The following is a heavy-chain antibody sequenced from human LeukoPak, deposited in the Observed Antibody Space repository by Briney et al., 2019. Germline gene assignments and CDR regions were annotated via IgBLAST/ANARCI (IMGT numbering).Heavy chain of an antibody. J-gene: IGHJ4*02. CDR1: GFTFSSYA. D-gene: IGHD2-15*01. Sequence: GGSLRLSCAASGFTFSSYAMTWVRQAPGKGLEWVSVISGSGGSTYYADSVEGRFTLSRDNSKNTLYLQMNSLRAEDTAVYYCAKSIGGVVVVAADYWGQGTLVTVSS. CDR2: ISGSGGST. V-gene: IGHV3-23*01. CDR3: AKSIGGVVVVAADY.